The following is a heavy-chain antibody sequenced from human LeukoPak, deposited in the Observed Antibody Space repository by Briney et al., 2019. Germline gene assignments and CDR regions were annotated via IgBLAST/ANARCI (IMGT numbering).Heavy chain of an antibody. D-gene: IGHD4-17*01. CDR2: IYYSGST. Sequence: PSETQSLTCTVSGGSISSYYWSWIRQPPGKGLEWIGYIYYSGSTNYNPSLRSRVTISVDTSKNQFSLKLSSVTAADTAVYYCARDAFGDYGHWGQGTLVTVSS. V-gene: IGHV4-59*01. CDR3: ARDAFGDYGH. J-gene: IGHJ4*02. CDR1: GGSISSYY.